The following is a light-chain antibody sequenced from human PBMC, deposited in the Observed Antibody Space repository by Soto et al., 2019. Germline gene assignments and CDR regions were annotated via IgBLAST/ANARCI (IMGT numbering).Light chain of an antibody. V-gene: IGKV3-20*01. CDR2: GAS. Sequence: TQSPATLSVSPGERATLSCRASQSGSGSYLAWYQQKPGQAPRLLISGASRRATGIPDRFSGSGSGTDFTLTISSLEPEDFAVYYCQQYGKSPLTFGGGTKVDIK. J-gene: IGKJ4*01. CDR1: QSGSGSY. CDR3: QQYGKSPLT.